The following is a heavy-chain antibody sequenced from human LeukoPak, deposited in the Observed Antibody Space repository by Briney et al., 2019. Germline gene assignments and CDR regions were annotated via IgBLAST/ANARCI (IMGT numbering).Heavy chain of an antibody. Sequence: SETLSLTCAVYGGSFSGYYWSWIRQPPGKGLEWIGEINHSGSTNYNPSLKSRVTISVDTSKSQFSLKLSSVTAADTAVYYCASGRPLGVVVPAATRPSYYMDVWGKGTTVTVSS. V-gene: IGHV4-34*01. J-gene: IGHJ6*03. CDR1: GGSFSGYY. CDR2: INHSGST. D-gene: IGHD2-2*01. CDR3: ASGRPLGVVVPAATRPSYYMDV.